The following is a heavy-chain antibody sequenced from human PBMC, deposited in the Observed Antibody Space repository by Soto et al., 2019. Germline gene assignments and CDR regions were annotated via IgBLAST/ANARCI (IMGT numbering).Heavy chain of an antibody. CDR1: GLNFSSYA. CDR3: ARLRGVSSPDY. J-gene: IGHJ4*02. V-gene: IGHV3-30-3*01. CDR2: ISYDGSNK. Sequence: VGPLRVSCAASGLNFSSYAMHWVRQAPGKGLEWVAVISYDGSNKYYADSVKGRFTISRDNSKNTLYLQMNSLRAEDTAVYYCARLRGVSSPDYWGQGTLVTVS.